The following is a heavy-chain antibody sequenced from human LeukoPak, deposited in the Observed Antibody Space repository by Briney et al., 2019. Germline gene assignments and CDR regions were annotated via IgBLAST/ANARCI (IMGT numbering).Heavy chain of an antibody. Sequence: GGSLRLSCAASGFTFSSYAMDWVRQAPGKGLEWVAFIRYDGSNEYYADSVKGRFTISRDNSKNTLYLQMNSLRAGDTAVYYCAKCDYGDYGLDYWGQGTLVTVSS. CDR3: AKCDYGDYGLDY. CDR1: GFTFSSYA. J-gene: IGHJ4*02. D-gene: IGHD4-17*01. CDR2: IRYDGSNE. V-gene: IGHV3-30*02.